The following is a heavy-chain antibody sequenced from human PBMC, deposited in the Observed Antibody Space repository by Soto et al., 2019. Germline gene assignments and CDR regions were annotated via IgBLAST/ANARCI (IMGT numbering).Heavy chain of an antibody. J-gene: IGHJ4*02. Sequence: QVQLQQWGAGLLKPSETLSLTCAVYGGSFSGYYWSWIRQPPGKGLEWIGEINHSGSTNYNPSLTSRVTISVDTSKNQFSLKLSSVTAADTAVYYCARGQTTVTTLPYFDYWGQGTLVTVSS. CDR1: GGSFSGYY. D-gene: IGHD4-17*01. CDR2: INHSGST. V-gene: IGHV4-34*02. CDR3: ARGQTTVTTLPYFDY.